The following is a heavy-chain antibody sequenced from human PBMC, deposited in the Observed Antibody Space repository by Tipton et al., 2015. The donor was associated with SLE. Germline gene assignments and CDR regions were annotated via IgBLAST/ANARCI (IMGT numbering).Heavy chain of an antibody. CDR2: IYYTGNT. CDR3: ARLVVVVAATGHFDY. CDR1: DDSISGYY. Sequence: TLSLTCTVSDDSISGYYWSWIRQPPGKGLEWIGHIYYTGNTNYNPSLESRVTISVDTPKRQFSLKLSSVTAADTAVYYCARLVVVVAATGHFDYWGQGALVTVSS. J-gene: IGHJ4*02. D-gene: IGHD2-15*01. V-gene: IGHV4-59*08.